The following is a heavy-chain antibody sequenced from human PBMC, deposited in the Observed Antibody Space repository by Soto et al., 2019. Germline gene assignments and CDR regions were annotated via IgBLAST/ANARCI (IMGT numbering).Heavy chain of an antibody. CDR2: IYSGGST. Sequence: PGGSLRLSCAASGFTVSSNYMSWVRQAPGKGLEWVSVIYSGGSTYYADSVKGRFTISRHNSKNTLYLQMNSLRAEDTAVYYCERGLVVPAAMVRYYYYYYMDVGGKGTTVTVSS. D-gene: IGHD2-2*01. J-gene: IGHJ6*03. CDR1: GFTVSSNY. CDR3: ERGLVVPAAMVRYYYYYYMDV. V-gene: IGHV3-53*04.